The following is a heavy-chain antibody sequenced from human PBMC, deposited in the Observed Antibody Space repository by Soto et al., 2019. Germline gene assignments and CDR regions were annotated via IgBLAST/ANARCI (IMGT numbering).Heavy chain of an antibody. Sequence: QVQMVQSGAEVKKPGSSVKVSCKASGGTFSSYAISWVGQAPGQGLEWMGGIIPIFGTADYAQKFQGRVTITADESTSTAYMELSSLRSEDTAVYYCASIRANTYYYGMDVWGQGTTVTVSS. J-gene: IGHJ6*02. CDR3: ASIRANTYYYGMDV. V-gene: IGHV1-69*12. CDR1: GGTFSSYA. CDR2: IIPIFGTA. D-gene: IGHD3-10*01.